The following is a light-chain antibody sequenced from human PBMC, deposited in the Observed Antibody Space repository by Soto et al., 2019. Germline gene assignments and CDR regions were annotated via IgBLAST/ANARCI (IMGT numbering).Light chain of an antibody. CDR2: WAS. CDR3: QQYYRAPRT. CDR1: RSLFYSPHNKSY. J-gene: IGKJ2*01. Sequence: DIVMTQSPDSLAVSLGERATINCTSGRSLFYSPHNKSYLAWYQQKVGQPPQMLIYWASTRESGVPGRFRGRGSGTDFTPTISSLQADDVAVYYCQQYYRAPRTFGQGTKVE. V-gene: IGKV4-1*01.